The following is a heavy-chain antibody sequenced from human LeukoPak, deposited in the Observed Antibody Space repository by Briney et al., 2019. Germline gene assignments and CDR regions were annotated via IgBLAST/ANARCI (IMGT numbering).Heavy chain of an antibody. CDR3: AREPYGGNSELGY. V-gene: IGHV4-39*07. J-gene: IGHJ4*02. CDR2: INHSGST. CDR1: GGSISSSSYY. Sequence: SETLSLTCTVSGGSISSSSYYWGWIRQPPGKGLEWIGEINHSGSTNYNPSLKSRVTISVDTSKNQLSLKLSSVTAADTAVYYCAREPYGGNSELGYWGQGTLVTVSS. D-gene: IGHD4-23*01.